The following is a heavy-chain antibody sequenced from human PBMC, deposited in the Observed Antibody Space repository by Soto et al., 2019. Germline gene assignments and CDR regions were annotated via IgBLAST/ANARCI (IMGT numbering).Heavy chain of an antibody. CDR3: VKDGLTAIFGLVSDGVNV. CDR1: GFTFDDYP. D-gene: IGHD3-3*01. J-gene: IGHJ3*01. Sequence: EVQLVESGGDLVQPGRSLRLSCAASGFTFDDYPMHWVRQAPGKGLEWVSGISWNSENIGYADSVKGRFTISRDNAKKSLYLQMSGLRAEDTALYFCVKDGLTAIFGLVSDGVNVWGRGTMVTVSS. CDR2: ISWNSENI. V-gene: IGHV3-9*01.